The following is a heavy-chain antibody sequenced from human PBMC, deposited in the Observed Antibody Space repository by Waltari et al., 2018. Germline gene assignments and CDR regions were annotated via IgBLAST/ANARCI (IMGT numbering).Heavy chain of an antibody. CDR3: TTQNTFWSWSY. D-gene: IGHD3-3*01. CDR2: IRSKAYGGTP. CDR1: GLVFRSFS. V-gene: IGHV3-49*04. Sequence: EVQLVESGGGLTQPGRSLRLSCPTSGLVFRSFSISWVRQAPGKGLEWVGFIRSKAYGGTPKYAASERDRFTMSRDDSKSIAYLEMNSLKTEDTAMYFCTTQNTFWSWSYWGRGTLVTVSS. J-gene: IGHJ4*02.